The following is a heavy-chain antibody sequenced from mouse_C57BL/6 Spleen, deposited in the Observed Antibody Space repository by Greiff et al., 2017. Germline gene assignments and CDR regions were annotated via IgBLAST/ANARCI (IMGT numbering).Heavy chain of an antibody. CDR3: ARQGITTVVDY. D-gene: IGHD1-1*01. J-gene: IGHJ2*01. Sequence: QVQLQQPGAELVKPGASVKLSCKASGYTFTSYWMHWVKPRPGQGLEWIGMIHPNSGSTNYNEKFKSKATLTVDKSSSTAYMQLSSLTSEDSAVYYCARQGITTVVDYWGQGTTLIVSS. CDR2: IHPNSGST. V-gene: IGHV1-64*01. CDR1: GYTFTSYW.